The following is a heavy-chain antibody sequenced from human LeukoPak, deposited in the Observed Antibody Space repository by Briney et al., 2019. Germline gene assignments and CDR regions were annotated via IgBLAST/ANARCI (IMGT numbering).Heavy chain of an antibody. CDR3: ARLRYFGGGFDI. V-gene: IGHV4-34*01. J-gene: IGHJ3*02. CDR1: GGSFSGYY. CDR2: INHSGST. Sequence: SETLSLTCAVYGGSFSGYYWSWIRQPPGKGLEWIGEINHSGSTNYNPSLKSRVTISVDTSKIQLSLKLSSVTAADTAVYYCARLRYFGGGFDIWGQGTMVTVSS. D-gene: IGHD3-9*01.